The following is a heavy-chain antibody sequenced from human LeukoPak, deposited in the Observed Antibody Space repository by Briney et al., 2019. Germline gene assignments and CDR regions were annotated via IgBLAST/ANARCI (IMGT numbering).Heavy chain of an antibody. Sequence: TSETLSRTCTVSGGSISSYYWSWIRQPPGKGLEWIGNIYYTGSTNYSPSLKSRVSLSVDTSKNQFSLRLNSVTAADTAVCYCAREGWDYNLDYWGQGTLVTVSS. V-gene: IGHV4-59*01. J-gene: IGHJ4*02. D-gene: IGHD1-7*01. CDR3: AREGWDYNLDY. CDR2: IYYTGST. CDR1: GGSISSYY.